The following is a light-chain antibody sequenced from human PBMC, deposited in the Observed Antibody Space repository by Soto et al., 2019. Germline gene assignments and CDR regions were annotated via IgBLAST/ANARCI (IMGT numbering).Light chain of an antibody. CDR2: DVT. CDR1: SSDIGGNNY. Sequence: QSVLTQPASVSGSPGQSITISWTVTSSDIGGNNYVSWYQQHPGKAPKLMIYDVTNRPSGVSNRFSGSKSGNTASLTISGLQAEDEADYYCSSYTTSSTLFGGGTKVTVL. CDR3: SSYTTSSTL. J-gene: IGLJ2*01. V-gene: IGLV2-14*03.